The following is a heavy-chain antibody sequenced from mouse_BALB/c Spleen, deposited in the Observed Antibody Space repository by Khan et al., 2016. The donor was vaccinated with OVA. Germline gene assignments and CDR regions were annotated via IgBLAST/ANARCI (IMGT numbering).Heavy chain of an antibody. D-gene: IGHD1-2*01. CDR2: FNPNNGGT. J-gene: IGHJ1*01. V-gene: IGHV1-22*01. CDR3: ARRDYYAYNWYFDV. CDR1: GYTFTEYT. Sequence: EVQLQQSGPELVKPGASVKISCKTSGYTFTEYTMHWVKQSHGKSLEWIGRFNPNNGGTSYNQKFKGRATLTVDESSSKAYMELRSLTSEDSAVYYCARRDYYAYNWYFDVWGAGTTVTVSS.